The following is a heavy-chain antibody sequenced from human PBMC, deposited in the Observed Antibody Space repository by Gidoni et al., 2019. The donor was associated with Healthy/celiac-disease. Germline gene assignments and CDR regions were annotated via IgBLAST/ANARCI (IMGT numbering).Heavy chain of an antibody. CDR2: IIPIFATA. CDR3: ARETVEVTAIPYSYYYGMDV. V-gene: IGHV1-69*01. J-gene: IGHJ6*02. CDR1: GGTFSSYA. Sequence: QVQRVQSGAAVKKPGSSVKVSCKASGGTFSSYAISWVRQDPGQGLEWMGGIIPIFATATFAQKFQGRVTITADESTSTAYMELSSLSSEDTAVYYCARETVEVTAIPYSYYYGMDVWVQGTTVTVSS. D-gene: IGHD2-21*02.